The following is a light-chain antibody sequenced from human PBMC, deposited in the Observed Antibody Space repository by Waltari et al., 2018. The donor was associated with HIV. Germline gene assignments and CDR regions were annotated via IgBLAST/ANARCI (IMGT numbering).Light chain of an antibody. Sequence: QSALTQPASVSGSPGQSITISCTVTSSDVGGYNYLSLYQQHPGKAPILMIYDVSNLSAGVSNRCSGSKSGNTASLTISGLQAEDEADYYCSSYTSSSTLVFGGGTKLTVL. CDR1: SSDVGGYNY. V-gene: IGLV2-14*01. CDR3: SSYTSSSTLV. CDR2: DVS. J-gene: IGLJ2*01.